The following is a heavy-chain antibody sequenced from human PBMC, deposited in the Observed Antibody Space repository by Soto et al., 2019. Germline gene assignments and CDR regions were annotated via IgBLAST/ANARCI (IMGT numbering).Heavy chain of an antibody. Sequence: NPSETLSLTCAVYGGSFSGYYWSWIRQPPGKGLEWIGEINHSGSTNYNPSLKSRVTISVDTSKNQFSLKLSTVTAADQAGSNCPAGDYRYLAAAGLDYWGQGTLVTVSS. CDR1: GGSFSGYY. V-gene: IGHV4-34*01. D-gene: IGHD6-13*01. J-gene: IGHJ4*02. CDR3: PAGDYRYLAAAGLDY. CDR2: INHSGST.